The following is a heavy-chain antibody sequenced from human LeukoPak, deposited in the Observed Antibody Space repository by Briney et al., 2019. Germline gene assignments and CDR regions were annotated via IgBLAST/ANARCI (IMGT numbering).Heavy chain of an antibody. Sequence: PSETLPLTCTVSGGSISSYYWSWIRQPPGKGLEWIGYIYYSGTTNYNPSLKSRVTISVDTSKNQFSLKLSSVTAADTAVYYCARGVYIAAAQYGYWGQGTLVTVSP. CDR2: IYYSGTT. CDR1: GGSISSYY. V-gene: IGHV4-59*01. D-gene: IGHD6-13*01. CDR3: ARGVYIAAAQYGY. J-gene: IGHJ4*02.